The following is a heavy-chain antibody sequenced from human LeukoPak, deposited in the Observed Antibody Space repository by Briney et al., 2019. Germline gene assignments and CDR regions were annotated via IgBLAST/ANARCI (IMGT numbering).Heavy chain of an antibody. V-gene: IGHV3-49*03. Sequence: GGSLRLSCTASGFTFGDYAMSWFRQAPGKGLEWVGFIRSKAYGGTTEYAASVKGRFTISRDDSKSIAYLQMNSLKTEDTAVYYCIRIPGEDYGDYEVWFDPWGQGTLVTVSS. CDR1: GFTFGDYA. D-gene: IGHD4-17*01. J-gene: IGHJ5*02. CDR3: IRIPGEDYGDYEVWFDP. CDR2: IRSKAYGGTT.